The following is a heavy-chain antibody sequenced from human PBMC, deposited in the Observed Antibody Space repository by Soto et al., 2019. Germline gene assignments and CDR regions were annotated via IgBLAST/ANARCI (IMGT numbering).Heavy chain of an antibody. CDR3: AKNSAATIRVGYDY. D-gene: IGHD5-12*01. V-gene: IGHV3-23*01. J-gene: IGHJ4*02. CDR1: GFPFSSFP. Sequence: EVQLLESGGGLAQRGGSLRLSCAASGFPFSSFPLGWVRRAPGQGLEWVSGFVASGGITYYADSVKGRFTISRDNSKNTLYLQMNSLRAEDTAVYYCAKNSAATIRVGYDYWGQGTLVTVSS. CDR2: FVASGGIT.